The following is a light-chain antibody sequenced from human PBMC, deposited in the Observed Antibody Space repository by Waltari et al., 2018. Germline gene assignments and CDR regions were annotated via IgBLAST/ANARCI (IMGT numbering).Light chain of an antibody. CDR1: QSVSRT. CDR2: GAS. Sequence: IVLTQSPGTLSLSPGERATLSCRASQSVSRTLAWYQQKPGQAPRLLIYGASTRAAGIPDRISGSGSGTDFSLTISRLEPEDFAVYYCQHYVRLPVTFGQGTKVEIK. CDR3: QHYVRLPVT. V-gene: IGKV3-20*01. J-gene: IGKJ1*01.